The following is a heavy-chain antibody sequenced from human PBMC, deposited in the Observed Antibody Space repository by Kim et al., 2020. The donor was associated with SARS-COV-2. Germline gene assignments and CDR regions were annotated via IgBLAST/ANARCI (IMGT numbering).Heavy chain of an antibody. V-gene: IGHV1-8*01. CDR1: GYTFTSYD. Sequence: ASVKVSCKASGYTFTSYDINWVRQATGQGLEWMGWMNPNSGNTGYAQKFQGRVTMTRNTSISTAYMELSSLRSEDTAVYYCARGNYGSGSYYIGDYYYYGMDVWGQGTTVTVSS. D-gene: IGHD3-10*01. CDR2: MNPNSGNT. J-gene: IGHJ6*02. CDR3: ARGNYGSGSYYIGDYYYYGMDV.